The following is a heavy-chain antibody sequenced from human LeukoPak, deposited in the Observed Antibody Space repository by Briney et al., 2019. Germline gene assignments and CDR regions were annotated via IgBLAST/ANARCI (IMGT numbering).Heavy chain of an antibody. CDR3: AKDHMFPAYGIEY. J-gene: IGHJ4*02. V-gene: IGHV3-30*02. CDR1: GFTFSSYG. CDR2: IRYDGGNK. Sequence: PGGSLRLSCAASGFTFSSYGMHWVRQAPGKGLEWVAFIRYDGGNKYFADSVKGRFTISRDNSNNTLYLQMNSLRAEDTALYYCAKDHMFPAYGIEYWGQGPLVTVSS. D-gene: IGHD4-17*01.